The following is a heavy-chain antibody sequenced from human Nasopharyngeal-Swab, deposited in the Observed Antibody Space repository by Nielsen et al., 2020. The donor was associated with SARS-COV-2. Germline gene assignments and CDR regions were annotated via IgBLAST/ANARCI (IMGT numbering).Heavy chain of an antibody. D-gene: IGHD3-3*01. CDR3: ARGLADFWSGYPDY. J-gene: IGHJ4*02. CDR2: IYYSGST. V-gene: IGHV4-59*08. CDR1: GGPTSSYH. Sequence: SETLSPTCPASGGPTSSYHWSWIRQPPGKGLEWIGYIYYSGSTNYNPSLKSRVTISVDTSKNQFSLKLSSVTAADTAVYYGARGLADFWSGYPDYWGQGTLVTVSS.